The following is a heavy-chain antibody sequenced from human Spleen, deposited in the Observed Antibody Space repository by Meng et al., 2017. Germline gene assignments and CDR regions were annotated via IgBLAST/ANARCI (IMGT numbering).Heavy chain of an antibody. CDR3: ARDEDISAAGKLFGDY. D-gene: IGHD6-25*01. V-gene: IGHV1-2*06. J-gene: IGHJ4*02. Sequence: LWRSGSKVKKPGPPGKLSCKPSVYNFPDYYIPWVRRAPGQGLEWMGRINPKSGDTHYAQKFQASVTMTGDTSISTAYMELSGLRSDDTAMYYCARDEDISAAGKLFGDYWGQGTLVTVSS. CDR2: INPKSGDT. CDR1: VYNFPDYY.